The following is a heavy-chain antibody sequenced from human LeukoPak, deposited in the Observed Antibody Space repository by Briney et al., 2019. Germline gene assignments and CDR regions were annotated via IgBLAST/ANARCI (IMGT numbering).Heavy chain of an antibody. Sequence: ASVKVSCKASGYTFTSYGISWVRQAPGQGLEWMGWINPNSGGTNYAQKFQGRVTMTRDTSISTAYMELSRLRSDDTAVYYCARDLYYYDSSLDYWGQGTLVTVSS. D-gene: IGHD3-22*01. J-gene: IGHJ4*02. CDR1: GYTFTSYG. CDR3: ARDLYYYDSSLDY. V-gene: IGHV1-2*02. CDR2: INPNSGGT.